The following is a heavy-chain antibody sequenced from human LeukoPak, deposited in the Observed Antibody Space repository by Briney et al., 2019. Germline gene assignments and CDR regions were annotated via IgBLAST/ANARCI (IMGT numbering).Heavy chain of an antibody. Sequence: GGSLRLSCAASGFTFSNYAMSWVRQAPGKGLEWVSVISDSGGSTHYADSVKGRFTISRDNSKNTLYLQMNSLRAEDTAVYYCAKEEWELLVYFQHWGQGTLVTVSS. CDR1: GFTFSNYA. J-gene: IGHJ1*01. CDR2: ISDSGGST. CDR3: AKEEWELLVYFQH. V-gene: IGHV3-23*01. D-gene: IGHD1-26*01.